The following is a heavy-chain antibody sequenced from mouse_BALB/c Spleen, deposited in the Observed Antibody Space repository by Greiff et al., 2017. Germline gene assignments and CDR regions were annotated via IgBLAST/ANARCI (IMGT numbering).Heavy chain of an antibody. V-gene: IGHV1-7*01. CDR1: GYTFTSYW. CDR2: INPSTGYT. CDR3: ARPYYRYDLFDY. D-gene: IGHD2-14*01. Sequence: VQLQQSGAELAKPGASVKMSCKASGYTFTSYWMHWVKQRPGQGLEWIGYINPSTGYTEYNQKFKDKATLTADKSSSTAYMQLSSLTSEDSAVYYCARPYYRYDLFDYWGQGTTLTVSS. J-gene: IGHJ2*01.